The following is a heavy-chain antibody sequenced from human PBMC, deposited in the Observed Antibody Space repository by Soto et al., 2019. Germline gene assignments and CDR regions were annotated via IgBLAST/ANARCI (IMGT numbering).Heavy chain of an antibody. CDR2: ISWNSGSI. J-gene: IGHJ4*02. D-gene: IGHD6-19*01. CDR3: AKDLTVAGTVGVDY. V-gene: IGHV3-9*01. CDR1: GFTFDDYA. Sequence: EVQLVESGGGLVQPDRSLRLSCAASGFTFDDYAMHWVRQAPGKGLEWVSGISWNSGSIGYADSVKGRFTISRDNAKNSLYLQMNSLRAEDTALYYCAKDLTVAGTVGVDYWGQGTLVTVSS.